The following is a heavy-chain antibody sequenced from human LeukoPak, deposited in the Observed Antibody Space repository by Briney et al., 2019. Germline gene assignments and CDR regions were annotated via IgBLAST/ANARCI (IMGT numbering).Heavy chain of an antibody. CDR1: GYSFTSYW. Sequence: GECLKISCKGSGYSFTSYWIGWVRQMPGKGLEWMGIINPGDSDTRYSPSFQGQVTISADKSTSTAYLQWSSLKASDTAMYYCARYYYGSGRGANWFDPWGQGTLVTVSS. V-gene: IGHV5-51*01. CDR2: INPGDSDT. CDR3: ARYYYGSGRGANWFDP. D-gene: IGHD3-10*01. J-gene: IGHJ5*02.